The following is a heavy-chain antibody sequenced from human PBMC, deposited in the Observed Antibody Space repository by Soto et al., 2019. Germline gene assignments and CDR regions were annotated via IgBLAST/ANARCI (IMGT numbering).Heavy chain of an antibody. V-gene: IGHV1-8*01. CDR3: ARDPCEWLVEKFDY. J-gene: IGHJ4*02. CDR2: MNPNSGNT. D-gene: IGHD6-19*01. Sequence: ASVKVSCKASGYTFTSYDINWVRQATGQGLEWMGWMNPNSGNTGYAQKFQGRVTMTRNTSISTAYMELSSLRSEDTAVYYFARDPCEWLVEKFDYWRRGTLVPVS. CDR1: GYTFTSYD.